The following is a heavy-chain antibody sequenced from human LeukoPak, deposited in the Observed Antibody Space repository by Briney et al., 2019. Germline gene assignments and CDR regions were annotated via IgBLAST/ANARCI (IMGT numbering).Heavy chain of an antibody. CDR2: ISGSGGST. J-gene: IGHJ6*02. D-gene: IGHD6-19*01. Sequence: PGGSLRLSCPASGFTFSHYYMSWVRQPPGKRPKWVSPISGSGGSTYYADSVKGRFTISRDNSKNTLYLQMNSLRAEDTAVYYCAKAESGSGWYRVYGMDVWGQGTTVTVSS. CDR1: GFTFSHYY. V-gene: IGHV3-23*01. CDR3: AKAESGSGWYRVYGMDV.